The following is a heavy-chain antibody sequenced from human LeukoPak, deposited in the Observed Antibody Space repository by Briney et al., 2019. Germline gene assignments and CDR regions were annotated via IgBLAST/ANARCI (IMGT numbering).Heavy chain of an antibody. CDR1: GFTFSSYW. Sequence: PGRSLRLSCAASGFTFSSYWMSWVRQAPGKGLEWVANIKQDGSEKYYVDSVKGRFTISRDNAKNSLYLQMNSLRAEDTAVYYCARDLGGSYLDYWGQGTPVTVSS. V-gene: IGHV3-7*01. CDR3: ARDLGGSYLDY. CDR2: IKQDGSEK. J-gene: IGHJ4*02. D-gene: IGHD1-26*01.